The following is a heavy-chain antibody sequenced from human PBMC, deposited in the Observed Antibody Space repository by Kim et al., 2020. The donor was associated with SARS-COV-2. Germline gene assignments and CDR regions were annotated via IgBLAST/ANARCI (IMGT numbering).Heavy chain of an antibody. Sequence: YKPSRKSRVTISGDTSKNQCSLNMRSVTAADTAVYYCACNVGSTPDYYFDYWGRGALVTVSS. V-gene: IGHV4-30-4*07. J-gene: IGHJ4*02. D-gene: IGHD1-26*01. CDR3: ACNVGSTPDYYFDY.